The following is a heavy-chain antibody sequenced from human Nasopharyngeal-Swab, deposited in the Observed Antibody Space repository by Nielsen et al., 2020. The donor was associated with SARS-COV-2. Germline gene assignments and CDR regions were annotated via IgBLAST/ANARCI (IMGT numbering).Heavy chain of an antibody. D-gene: IGHD1-1*01. V-gene: IGHV3-23*01. Sequence: GGSLRLSCAASGFTFSSYAMSWVRQAPGKGLEWVSAIRGSGGSTYYADSVKGRFTISRDNAKNSLYLQMNSLRAEDTAVYYCARDRTNDYYYYMDVWGKGTTVTVSS. CDR3: ARDRTNDYYYYMDV. CDR2: IRGSGGST. CDR1: GFTFSSYA. J-gene: IGHJ6*03.